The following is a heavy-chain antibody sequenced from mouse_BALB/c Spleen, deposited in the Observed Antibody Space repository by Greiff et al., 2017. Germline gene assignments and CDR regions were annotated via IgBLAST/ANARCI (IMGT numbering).Heavy chain of an antibody. D-gene: IGHD1-1*01. V-gene: IGHV1S81*02. CDR2: INPSNGGT. Sequence: VQLQQSGAELVKPGASVKLSCKASGYTFTSYYMYWVKQRPGQGLEWIGEINPSNGGTNFNEKFKSKATLTVDKSSSTAYMQLSSLTSEDSAVYYCTRDYYGSSRYYYAMDYWGQGTSVTVSS. J-gene: IGHJ4*01. CDR3: TRDYYGSSRYYYAMDY. CDR1: GYTFTSYY.